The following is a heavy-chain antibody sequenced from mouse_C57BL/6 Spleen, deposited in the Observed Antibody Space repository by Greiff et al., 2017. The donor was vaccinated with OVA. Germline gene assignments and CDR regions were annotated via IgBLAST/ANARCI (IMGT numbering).Heavy chain of an antibody. V-gene: IGHV3-3*01. Sequence: EVQLMESGPSLVRPSQTLSLTCTVTGFSINSDCYWIWIRQFPGNKLEYIGYTFYSGITYYNPSLESRTYITRDTSKNQFALKLSSVTTEDTATYYCARALYGSSFYYAMDYWGQGTSVTVSS. D-gene: IGHD1-1*01. CDR1: GFSINSDCY. J-gene: IGHJ4*01. CDR2: TFYSGIT. CDR3: ARALYGSSFYYAMDY.